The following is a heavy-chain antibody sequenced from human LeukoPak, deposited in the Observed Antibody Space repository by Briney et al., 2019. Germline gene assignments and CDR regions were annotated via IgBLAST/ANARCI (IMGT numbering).Heavy chain of an antibody. J-gene: IGHJ4*02. CDR1: GIDISYHY. CDR3: ARVWFGYFFQ. Sequence: GGSLRLSCVASGIDISYHYMGWVRQAPGKGLEWVSVIHTGGTTHYADSVKGRFTISKDTSNNTVYLQMNSVTVEDTAVYYCARVWFGYFFQWGQGALVTVSS. D-gene: IGHD3-10*01. CDR2: IHTGGTT. V-gene: IGHV3-53*01.